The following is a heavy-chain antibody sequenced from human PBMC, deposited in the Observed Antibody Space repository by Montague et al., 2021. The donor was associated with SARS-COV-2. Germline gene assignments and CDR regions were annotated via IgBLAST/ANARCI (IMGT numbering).Heavy chain of an antibody. D-gene: IGHD2-2*01. CDR2: ISYDGSNK. J-gene: IGHJ6*02. V-gene: IGHV3-30*04. CDR3: ARSGSGPAAIVYYGMDV. Sequence: SLRLSCAASGFTFSSYAMHWVRQAPGKGLEWVAVISYDGSNKYYADSVKGRFTISRDNSKNTLYLQMNSLRAEDTAVYYCARSGSGPAAIVYYGMDVWGQGTTVTVSS. CDR1: GFTFSSYA.